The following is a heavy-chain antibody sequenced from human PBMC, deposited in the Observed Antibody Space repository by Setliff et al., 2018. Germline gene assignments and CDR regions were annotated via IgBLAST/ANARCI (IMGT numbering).Heavy chain of an antibody. Sequence: ASVKVSCKASGYTFTSYYMHWVRQAPGQGLEWMTMIIPSTGNTNYAQKFQGRVTMTADTSTNTVYMDLSSLGSEDTAVYYCVRERRGGHLDYWGQGTLVTVS. CDR2: IIPSTGNT. J-gene: IGHJ4*02. V-gene: IGHV1-46*01. CDR1: GYTFTSYY. CDR3: VRERRGGHLDY.